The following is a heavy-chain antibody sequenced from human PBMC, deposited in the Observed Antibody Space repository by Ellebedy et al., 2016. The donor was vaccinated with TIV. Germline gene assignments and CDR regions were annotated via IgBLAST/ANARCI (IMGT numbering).Heavy chain of an antibody. D-gene: IGHD6-19*01. CDR1: GFTSTRYG. J-gene: IGHJ5*01. V-gene: IGHV1-18*04. CDR3: ARGSGPNWLDP. CDR2: ISGYSGNT. Sequence: AASVKVSCKASGFTSTRYGINWVRQAPGQGLEWMGWISGYSGNTDYAQKFQGRVTMTTDTGTNTGYMELTSLTSDDTAVYYCARGSGPNWLDPWGQGTLVTVSS.